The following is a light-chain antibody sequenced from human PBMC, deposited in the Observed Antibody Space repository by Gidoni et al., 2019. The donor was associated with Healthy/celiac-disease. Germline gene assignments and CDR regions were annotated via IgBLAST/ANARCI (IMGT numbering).Light chain of an antibody. V-gene: IGKV1-33*01. CDR3: QQYDNLPPLMYT. CDR2: DAS. CDR1: QDISNY. Sequence: DIQMTQSPSFLSASVGDRVTITCQASQDISNYLNWYQQKPGKAPKLLIYDASNLETGVPSRFSGSGSGTDFTFTISSLQPEDIATYYCQQYDNLPPLMYTFGQGTKLEIK. J-gene: IGKJ2*01.